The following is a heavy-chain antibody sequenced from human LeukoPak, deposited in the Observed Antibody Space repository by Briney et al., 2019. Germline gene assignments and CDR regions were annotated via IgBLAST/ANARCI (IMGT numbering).Heavy chain of an antibody. CDR2: ISSSSSYI. V-gene: IGHV3-21*01. Sequence: GGSLRLSCAASGFTFSSYSMNWVRQAPGKGLGWVSSISSSSSYIYYADSVKGRFTISRDNAKNSLYLQMNSLRAEDTAVYYCARDPPNYYDSSGTTGGWGQGTLVTVSS. D-gene: IGHD3-22*01. CDR1: GFTFSSYS. CDR3: ARDPPNYYDSSGTTGG. J-gene: IGHJ4*02.